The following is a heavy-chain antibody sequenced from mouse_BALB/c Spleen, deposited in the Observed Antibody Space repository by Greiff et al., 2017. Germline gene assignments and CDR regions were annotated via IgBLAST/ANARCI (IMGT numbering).Heavy chain of an antibody. CDR3: AVGYYYH. V-gene: IGHV5-6-5*01. CDR2: ISSGGST. J-gene: IGHJ3*01. D-gene: IGHD1-1*01. CDR1: GFTFSSYA. Sequence: EVMLVESGGGLVKPGGSLKLPCAAPGFTFSSYAMSWVRQTPEKRLEWVASISSGGSTYYPDSVKGRFTISRDNARNILYLQMSSLRSEDTAMYYCAVGYYYHWGQGTLVTVSA.